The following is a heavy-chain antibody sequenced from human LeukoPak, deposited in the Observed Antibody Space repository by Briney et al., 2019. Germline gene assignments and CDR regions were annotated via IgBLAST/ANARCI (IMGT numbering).Heavy chain of an antibody. Sequence: PSETLSLTCTVSGDSIRSYYWSWTRQPPEKGLEWIGYIFYSGSTNYNPSLKSRVTISIDTSKTQFSLKMNSVTDGDTSVYYCARLQRVTLAGPDYWFFDLWGRGTLVTVSS. V-gene: IGHV4-59*01. D-gene: IGHD6-19*01. J-gene: IGHJ2*01. CDR2: IFYSGST. CDR1: GDSIRSYY. CDR3: ARLQRVTLAGPDYWFFDL.